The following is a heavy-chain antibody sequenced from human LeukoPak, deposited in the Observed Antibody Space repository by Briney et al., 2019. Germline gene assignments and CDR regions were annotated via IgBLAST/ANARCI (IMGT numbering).Heavy chain of an antibody. V-gene: IGHV1-2*02. D-gene: IGHD3-3*01. Sequence: ASMKVSCKASGYTFTGYYMHWVRQAPGQGLEWMGWINPNSGGTNYAQKFQGRVTMTRDTSISTAYMELSRLRSDDTAVYYCASESPPLDYDFWSGYYSSSGYYYGMDVWGQGTTVTVSS. CDR2: INPNSGGT. J-gene: IGHJ6*02. CDR3: ASESPPLDYDFWSGYYSSSGYYYGMDV. CDR1: GYTFTGYY.